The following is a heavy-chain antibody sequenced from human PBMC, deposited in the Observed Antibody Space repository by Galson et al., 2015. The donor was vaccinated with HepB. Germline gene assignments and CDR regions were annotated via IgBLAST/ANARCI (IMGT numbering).Heavy chain of an antibody. CDR1: GGSIRRSSYD. V-gene: IGHV4-39*01. Sequence: SETLSLTCTVSGGSIRRSSYDWGWIRQPPGKGLEWIGSIYSSGSTYYNPSLKSRVTISVDTSKNQFSLKLNPVTAADTAVYYCARHFRGGYVDPGDFWGQGTLVTVSS. J-gene: IGHJ4*02. D-gene: IGHD3-22*01. CDR3: ARHFRGGYVDPGDF. CDR2: IYSSGST.